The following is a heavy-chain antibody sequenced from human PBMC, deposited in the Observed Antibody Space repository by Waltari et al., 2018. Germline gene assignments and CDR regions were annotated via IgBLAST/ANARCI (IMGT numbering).Heavy chain of an antibody. CDR2: VHGSGKT. J-gene: IGHJ4*02. CDR3: ARDRGRGLYLDS. CDR1: GDSMSSTYW. D-gene: IGHD2-15*01. Sequence: TLSLTCAVSGDSMSSTYWWSWVRQPPGKGLEWMGQVHGSGKTNYNPSFASRVTISLDTYNKQFSLKVTSATAADTAIYYCARDRGRGLYLDSWGPGTLVTVSP. V-gene: IGHV4-4*02.